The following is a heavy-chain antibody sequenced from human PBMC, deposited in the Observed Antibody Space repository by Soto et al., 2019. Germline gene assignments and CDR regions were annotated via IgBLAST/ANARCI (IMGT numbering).Heavy chain of an antibody. CDR1: GFNFSRSS. V-gene: IGHV3-21*01. J-gene: IGHJ6*02. CDR3: ARGMKTAVFYGMDV. CDR2: ISSASNLI. D-gene: IGHD2-2*01. Sequence: GGSLKLSCAASGFNFSRSSMNWVRQAPGKGLQWVASISSASNLIYYEDSVKGRFTVSRDNTKSSMSLQMISLRAEDTAIYYCARGMKTAVFYGMDVWGQGTTVTSP.